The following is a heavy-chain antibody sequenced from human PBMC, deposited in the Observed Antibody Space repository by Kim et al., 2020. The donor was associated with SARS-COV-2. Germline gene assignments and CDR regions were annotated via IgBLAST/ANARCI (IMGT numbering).Heavy chain of an antibody. Sequence: GGSLRLSCVASGFTFSSYGMHWVRQAPGKGLEWVAVISYYGSNKYYTDSVKGRFTISRDNSKNTLYLQMNSLRAEDTAVYYCAKGVAGTCWGQGTLVTVSS. CDR1: GFTFSSYG. D-gene: IGHD6-19*01. CDR2: ISYYGSNK. J-gene: IGHJ4*02. CDR3: AKGVAGTC. V-gene: IGHV3-30*18.